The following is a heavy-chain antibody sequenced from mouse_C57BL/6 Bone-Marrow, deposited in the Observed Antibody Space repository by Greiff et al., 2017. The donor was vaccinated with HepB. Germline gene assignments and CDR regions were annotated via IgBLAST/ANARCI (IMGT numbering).Heavy chain of an antibody. CDR3: ARDGSYAMDY. CDR1: DYTFTSYW. Sequence: QVQLQQPGAELVMPGASVKLSCKASDYTFTSYWMHWVKQRPGQGLEWIGEIDPSDSYTNYNQKFKGKSTLTVDKSSSTAYMQLSSLTSEDSAVYYCARDGSYAMDYWGQGTSVTVSS. J-gene: IGHJ4*01. V-gene: IGHV1-69*01. D-gene: IGHD2-3*01. CDR2: IDPSDSYT.